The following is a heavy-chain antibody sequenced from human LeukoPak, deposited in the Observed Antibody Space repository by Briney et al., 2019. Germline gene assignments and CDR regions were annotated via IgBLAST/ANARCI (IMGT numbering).Heavy chain of an antibody. D-gene: IGHD2-2*01. V-gene: IGHV4-4*09. Sequence: SETLSLTCTVSGSISSYYWSWIRQPPGKGLEWIGYIYTSGSTNYNPSLKSRVTISVDTSKNQSSLDLSSVTAADTAVYYCARQKCTSTSCLTKNAFDIWGQGTMVTVSS. CDR3: ARQKCTSTSCLTKNAFDI. CDR2: IYTSGST. J-gene: IGHJ3*02. CDR1: GSISSYY.